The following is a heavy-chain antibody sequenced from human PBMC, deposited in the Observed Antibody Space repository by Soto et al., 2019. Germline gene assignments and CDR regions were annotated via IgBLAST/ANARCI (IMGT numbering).Heavy chain of an antibody. CDR2: LSPNTGNT. CDR1: GYTFTSSD. D-gene: IGHD3-3*02. Sequence: QVQVVQSGAEVKKPGAAVKVSCKASGYTFTSSDIHWVRQATGQGLEWMGWLSPNTGNTGYAQKFQGRVTVTRNTSLSTAYLELTILRSDDTAIYYCARGHFTGMDVWGQGTTVTVSS. V-gene: IGHV1-8*01. J-gene: IGHJ6*02. CDR3: ARGHFTGMDV.